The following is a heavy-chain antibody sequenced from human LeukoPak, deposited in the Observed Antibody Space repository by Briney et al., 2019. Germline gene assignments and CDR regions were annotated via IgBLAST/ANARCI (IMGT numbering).Heavy chain of an antibody. CDR1: GYSISSGYY. CDR2: IYHSGST. D-gene: IGHD3-22*01. CDR3: AREPYYYESSGSTAR. V-gene: IGHV4-38-2*02. J-gene: IGHJ4*02. Sequence: SETLSLTCTVSGYSISSGYYWGWIRPPPGKGLEWIASIYHSGSTYYNSSLKSRVTMSVDTSKNQFSLKLSSVTAADTAVYYCAREPYYYESSGSTARWGQGTLVTVSS.